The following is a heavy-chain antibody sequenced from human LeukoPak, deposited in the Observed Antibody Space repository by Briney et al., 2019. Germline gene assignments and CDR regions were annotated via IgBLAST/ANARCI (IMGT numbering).Heavy chain of an antibody. CDR1: GFTFSTYG. Sequence: GGSLRLSCAASGFTFSTYGMSWVRQAPGKGLEWVAIIGGSGETTIYGDSVKGRLTISRDNSKNTLYLQMNSLRAEDTAVYYCAKVALYGDKRTTFDYWGQGTLVTVSS. J-gene: IGHJ4*02. V-gene: IGHV3-23*01. CDR2: IGGSGETT. D-gene: IGHD4-17*01. CDR3: AKVALYGDKRTTFDY.